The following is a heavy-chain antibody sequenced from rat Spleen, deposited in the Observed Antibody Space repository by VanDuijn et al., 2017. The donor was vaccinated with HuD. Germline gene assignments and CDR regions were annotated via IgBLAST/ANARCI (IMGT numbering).Heavy chain of an antibody. J-gene: IGHJ4*01. CDR1: GFSFSDYY. V-gene: IGHV5-22*01. D-gene: IGHD1-2*01. Sequence: EVQLVESGGGLVQPGRSLKLSCVASGFSFSDYYMAWVRQAPKKGLEWVASISYEGSGTYYGDSVKGRFTISRDNAKSTLYLQMNSLRSEDTATYYCARPDSSLYVMNAWGQGASVTVSS. CDR3: ARPDSSLYVMNA. CDR2: ISYEGSGT.